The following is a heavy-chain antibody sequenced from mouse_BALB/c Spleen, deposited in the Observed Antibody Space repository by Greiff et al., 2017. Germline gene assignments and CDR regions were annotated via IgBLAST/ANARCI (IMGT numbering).Heavy chain of an antibody. D-gene: IGHD2-4*01. CDR2: IWGDGST. CDR1: GFSLTSYG. Sequence: VKLMESGPGLVAPSQSLSITCTVSGFSLTSYGVSWVRQPPGKGLEWLGVIWGDGSTNYHSALISRLSISKDNSKSQVFLKLNSLQTDDTATYYCAKPWDPTMITTDYAMDYWGQGTSVTVSS. V-gene: IGHV2-3*01. CDR3: AKPWDPTMITTDYAMDY. J-gene: IGHJ4*01.